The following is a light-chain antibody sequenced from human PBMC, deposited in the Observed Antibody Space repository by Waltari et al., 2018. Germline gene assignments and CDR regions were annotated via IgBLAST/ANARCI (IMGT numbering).Light chain of an antibody. CDR3: NSFTSSTTWV. CDR2: DVT. V-gene: IGLV2-14*03. Sequence: QSALTQPASVSGSPGQSITISCTGTSSAVGGHNHVSWYQQHPGQAPKLLIYDVTKWPSGVSDRFSGSKSGNTASLTISWLQAEDEADYYCNSFTSSTTWVFGGGTRVTVL. CDR1: SSAVGGHNH. J-gene: IGLJ3*02.